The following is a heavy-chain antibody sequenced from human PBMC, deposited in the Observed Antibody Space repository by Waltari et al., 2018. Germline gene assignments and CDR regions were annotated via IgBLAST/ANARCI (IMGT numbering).Heavy chain of an antibody. V-gene: IGHV3-30*19. CDR2: IWYDGRDK. Sequence: QVQLVESGGGVVQPGRSLRLSCAASGFTFSSFGTHWVRQAPGKGLEWLAIIWYDGRDKYYADSVRVRFTISRDNSKNMLYLQMNRLRSEYTAVYYCARDTRRYCGGDCSYPRDYGMDVWGQGTTVTVSS. J-gene: IGHJ6*02. D-gene: IGHD2-21*02. CDR3: ARDTRRYCGGDCSYPRDYGMDV. CDR1: GFTFSSFG.